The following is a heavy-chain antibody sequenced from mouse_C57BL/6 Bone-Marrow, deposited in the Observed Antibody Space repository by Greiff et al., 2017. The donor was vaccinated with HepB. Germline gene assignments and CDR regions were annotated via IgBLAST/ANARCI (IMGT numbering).Heavy chain of an antibody. J-gene: IGHJ3*01. CDR1: GFTFSDYG. CDR2: ISSGSSTI. CDR3: ARERLLRDWFAY. V-gene: IGHV5-17*01. D-gene: IGHD1-1*01. Sequence: EVKLMESGGGLVKPGGSLKLSCAASGFTFSDYGMHWVRQAPEKGLEWVAYISSGSSTIYYADTVKGRFTISRDNAKNTLFLQMTSLRSEDTAMYYCARERLLRDWFAYWGQGTLVTVSA.